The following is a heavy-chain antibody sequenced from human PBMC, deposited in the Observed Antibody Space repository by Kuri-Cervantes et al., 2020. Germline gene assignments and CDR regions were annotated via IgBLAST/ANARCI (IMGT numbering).Heavy chain of an antibody. J-gene: IGHJ5*02. V-gene: IGHV1-8*02. CDR1: GYSFSSYG. CDR3: ARHRRERYSSSWYGGDSNWFDP. D-gene: IGHD6-13*01. CDR2: MNPNSGNT. Sequence: ASVKVSCKAAGYSFSSYGISWVRQAPGQGLEWMGWMNPNSGNTGYAQKFQGRVTMTRNTSISTAYMELSSLRSDDTAVYYCARHRRERYSSSWYGGDSNWFDPWGQGTLVTVSS.